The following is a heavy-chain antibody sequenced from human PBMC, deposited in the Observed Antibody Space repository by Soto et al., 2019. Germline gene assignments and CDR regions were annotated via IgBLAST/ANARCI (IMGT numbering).Heavy chain of an antibody. J-gene: IGHJ5*01. Sequence: SETMSLTCSVSGDSISNLDYFWAWIRQPPGQALEYIGYIYKSATTYYNPSFESRVAISVDTSKSQFSLNVTSVTAADTAVYFCARGRYCLTGRCFPNWFDSWGQGALVTVSS. V-gene: IGHV4-30-4*01. D-gene: IGHD7-27*01. CDR2: IYKSATT. CDR1: GDSISNLDYF. CDR3: ARGRYCLTGRCFPNWFDS.